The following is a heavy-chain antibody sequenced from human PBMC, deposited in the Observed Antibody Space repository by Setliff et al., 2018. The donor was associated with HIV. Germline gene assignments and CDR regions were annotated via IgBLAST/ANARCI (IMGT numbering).Heavy chain of an antibody. CDR3: ARAVAGPNGFDY. Sequence: PGGSLRLSCVASGFTFRTFAMHWVRQAPGKGLEWVSVISYDGSRISYADSVKGRFTISRDNSKNTLFLHLNTLRPEDTAMYYCARAVAGPNGFDYWGQGTLVTVSS. CDR1: GFTFRTFA. D-gene: IGHD6-19*01. J-gene: IGHJ4*02. V-gene: IGHV3-30*01. CDR2: ISYDGSRI.